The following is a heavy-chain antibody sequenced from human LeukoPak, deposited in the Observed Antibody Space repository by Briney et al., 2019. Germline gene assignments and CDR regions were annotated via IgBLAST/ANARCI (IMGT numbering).Heavy chain of an antibody. Sequence: GGSLRLSCAASGFTFSGYYMSWIRQAPGKGLEWVSYIGSLSTSIYYTDSVKGRFTISRDNAKNSLYLQMNNLRAEDTAVYYCGRDKEDWGQGTLVTVSS. J-gene: IGHJ4*02. CDR2: IGSLSTSI. CDR3: GRDKED. CDR1: GFTFSGYY. V-gene: IGHV3-11*04.